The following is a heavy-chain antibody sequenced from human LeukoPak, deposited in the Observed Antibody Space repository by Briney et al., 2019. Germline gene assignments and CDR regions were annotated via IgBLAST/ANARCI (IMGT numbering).Heavy chain of an antibody. D-gene: IGHD3-10*01. CDR1: GFTFSNYG. CDR3: ARDARSYYGSGRGRYFDY. Sequence: PGGSLRLSCAASGFTFSNYGMSWVRQAPGKGLEWVSVISGSGANTYYADSVKGRFTISRDNSKNTLYLQMNSLRAEDTAVYYCARDARSYYGSGRGRYFDYWGQGTLVTVSS. CDR2: ISGSGANT. J-gene: IGHJ4*02. V-gene: IGHV3-23*01.